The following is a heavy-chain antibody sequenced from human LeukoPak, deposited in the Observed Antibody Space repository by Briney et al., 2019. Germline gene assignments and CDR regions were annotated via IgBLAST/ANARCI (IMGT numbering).Heavy chain of an antibody. D-gene: IGHD3-22*01. V-gene: IGHV4-34*01. Sequence: SETLSLTCAVYGGSSRGYYWSWIRQPPGKGLEWIGEINHSGSTNHNPSLKSRVTISVDTSKNQFSLMLSSVTAADTAVYYCARSTGGYYNYYYYYMDVWGKGTTVTVSS. CDR2: INHSGST. CDR3: ARSTGGYYNYYYYYMDV. CDR1: GGSSRGYY. J-gene: IGHJ6*03.